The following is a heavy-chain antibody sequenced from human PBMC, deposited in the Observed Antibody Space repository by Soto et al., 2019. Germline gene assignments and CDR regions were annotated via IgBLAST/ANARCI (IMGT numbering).Heavy chain of an antibody. J-gene: IGHJ4*02. Sequence: EVQLVESGGGLVQPGGSLRLSCAASGFTFSSYSMNWVRQAPGKGLEWVSYISSSSGTIYYADSVKGRFTISRDNAKNSLYLQMNSLRAEDTAVYYCARANYYGSPGDFDYWGQGTLVTVSS. CDR1: GFTFSSYS. D-gene: IGHD3-10*01. CDR2: ISSSSGTI. CDR3: ARANYYGSPGDFDY. V-gene: IGHV3-48*01.